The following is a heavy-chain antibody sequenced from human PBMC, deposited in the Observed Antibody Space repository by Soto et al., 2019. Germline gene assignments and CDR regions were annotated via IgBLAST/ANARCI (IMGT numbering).Heavy chain of an antibody. CDR3: ARGLGYCSGGSCSDDY. CDR1: GFTVSSNY. Sequence: PGGSLRLSCAASGFTVSSNYMSWVRQAPGKGLEWVSVIYSGGSTYYADSVKGRFTIPRDNSKNTLYLQMNSLRAEDTAVYYCARGLGYCSGGSCSDDYWGQGTLVTVSS. D-gene: IGHD2-15*01. V-gene: IGHV3-53*01. J-gene: IGHJ4*02. CDR2: IYSGGST.